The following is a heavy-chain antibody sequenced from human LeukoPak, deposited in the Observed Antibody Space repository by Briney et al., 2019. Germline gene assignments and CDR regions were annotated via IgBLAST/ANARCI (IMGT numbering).Heavy chain of an antibody. D-gene: IGHD6-13*01. V-gene: IGHV4-59*11. CDR3: ARLAAAGSLRYYYYMDV. Sequence: SETLSLTCTVSGGSISSHYWSWIRQPPGKGLEWRGYIYDSGSNNYNPSLKSRVTISVDTSKNQFSLKLSSVTAADTAVYYCARLAAAGSLRYYYYMDVWGKGTTATVSS. J-gene: IGHJ6*03. CDR1: GGSISSHY. CDR2: IYDSGSN.